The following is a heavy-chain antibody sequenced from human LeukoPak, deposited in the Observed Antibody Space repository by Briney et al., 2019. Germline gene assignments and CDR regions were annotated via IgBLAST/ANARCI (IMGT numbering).Heavy chain of an antibody. D-gene: IGHD4-17*01. Sequence: PGGSLRLSCAVSGFTISGSDMHWVRQASGKGLEWVGRIGIKANNYATAYSAALKGRFSISRDDSKNTLYLQMNSLRAEDTAVYYCARDGGSHGAYPPRWGQGTVVTVS. CDR2: IGIKANNYAT. CDR1: GFTISGSD. V-gene: IGHV3-73*01. J-gene: IGHJ4*02. CDR3: ARDGGSHGAYPPR.